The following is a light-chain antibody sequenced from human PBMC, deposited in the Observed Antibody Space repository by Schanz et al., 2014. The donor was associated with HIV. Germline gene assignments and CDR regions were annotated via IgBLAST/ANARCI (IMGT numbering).Light chain of an antibody. J-gene: IGLJ3*02. CDR1: SSDVGGYNY. V-gene: IGLV2-11*01. CDR2: EVS. CDR3: QSYDSGLSGSV. Sequence: QSALTQPRSVSGSPGQSVTISCTGTSSDVGGYNYVSWYQQHPGKAPKIMIYEVSKRPSGIPDRFSGSKSDTSASLAITGLQSEDEAAYYCQSYDSGLSGSVFGGGTKLTVL.